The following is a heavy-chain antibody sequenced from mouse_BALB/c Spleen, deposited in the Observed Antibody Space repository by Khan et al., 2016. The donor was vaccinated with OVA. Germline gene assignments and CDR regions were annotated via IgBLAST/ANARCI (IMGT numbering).Heavy chain of an antibody. CDR1: GYTFTSYV. CDR2: IYPYNDDT. V-gene: IGHV1S136*01. J-gene: IGHJ2*01. CDR3: ARNDGYDVYFDY. D-gene: IGHD2-2*01. Sequence: VQLQQSGPELVKPGASVKMSCKASGYTFTSYVMHWVRQKPGQGLEWIGYIYPYNDDTKYNEKIKGKATLTSDKSSSTAYMELTSLTSEDSAVYYCARNDGYDVYFDYWGQGTTLTVSS.